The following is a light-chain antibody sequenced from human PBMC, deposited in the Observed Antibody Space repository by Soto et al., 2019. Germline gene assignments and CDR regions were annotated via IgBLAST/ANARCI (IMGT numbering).Light chain of an antibody. Sequence: QSALTQPASVSGSPGQSITISCTGTSSDVGAYNLVSWYQHLPDKAPKLIISEVTNRPSGVSDRFSGSKSGNTASLTISGLQAEDEADYYCASLTTTNFVFGSGTKLTVL. CDR2: EVT. CDR3: ASLTTTNFV. CDR1: SSDVGAYNL. J-gene: IGLJ1*01. V-gene: IGLV2-14*01.